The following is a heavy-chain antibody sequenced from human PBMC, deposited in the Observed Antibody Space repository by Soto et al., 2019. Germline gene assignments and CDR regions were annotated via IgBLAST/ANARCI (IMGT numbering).Heavy chain of an antibody. Sequence: PGGSLRLSCAASGFTVSDDYMDWVRQAPGKGLEWIARTRNKAKSDTTEYAASVKGRFTISRDDSKNSLCLQMNSLKTEDTAMYYWVRPRGDSGFWYFDLWGRGTVVTASS. CDR3: VRPRGDSGFWYFDL. CDR2: TRNKAKSDTT. V-gene: IGHV3-72*01. J-gene: IGHJ2*01. D-gene: IGHD3-22*01. CDR1: GFTVSDDY.